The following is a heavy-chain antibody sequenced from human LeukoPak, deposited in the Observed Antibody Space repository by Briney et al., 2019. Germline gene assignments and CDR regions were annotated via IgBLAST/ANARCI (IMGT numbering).Heavy chain of an antibody. J-gene: IGHJ4*02. Sequence: PGGSLRLSCAASGFTFSSYSMNWVRQAPGKGLEWVSSISSSSSYIYYADSVKGRFTISRDNAKNSLYLQMNSLRAEDTAVYYCARGEPDYDSSGYYSSFDYWGQGTLVTVSS. CDR3: ARGEPDYDSSGYYSSFDY. CDR1: GFTFSSYS. D-gene: IGHD3-22*01. CDR2: ISSSSSYI. V-gene: IGHV3-21*01.